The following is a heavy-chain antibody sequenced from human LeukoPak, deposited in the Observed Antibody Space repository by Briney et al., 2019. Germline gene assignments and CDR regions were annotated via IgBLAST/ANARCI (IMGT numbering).Heavy chain of an antibody. J-gene: IGHJ5*02. D-gene: IGHD6-6*01. V-gene: IGHV4-4*02. Sequence: NASETLSLTCAVSGCSISSSNWWGWVRQPPGKGLEWIGEIYHSGSTNYNPSLKSRVTISVDKSKTQFSLKLSSVTAADTAVYYCERLRRRYSSSSGPLWFDPWGQGTLVTVSS. CDR1: GCSISSSNW. CDR3: ERLRRRYSSSSGPLWFDP. CDR2: IYHSGST.